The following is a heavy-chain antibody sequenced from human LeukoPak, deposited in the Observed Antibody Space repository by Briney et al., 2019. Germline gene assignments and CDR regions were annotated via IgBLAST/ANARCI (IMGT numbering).Heavy chain of an antibody. CDR1: GGSFSGYY. V-gene: IGHV4-34*01. Sequence: SETLSLTCAVYGGSFSGYYWSWIRQPPGKGLDWLGEINHSGSTNYNPSLKSRVTISVDTSKNQFSLKLSSVTAADTAVYYCARGGDQFLEWLFADAFDIWGQGTMVTVSS. CDR3: ARGGDQFLEWLFADAFDI. D-gene: IGHD3-3*01. J-gene: IGHJ3*02. CDR2: INHSGST.